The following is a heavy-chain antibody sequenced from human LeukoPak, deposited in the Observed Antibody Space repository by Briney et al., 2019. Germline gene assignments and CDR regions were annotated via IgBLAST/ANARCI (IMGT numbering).Heavy chain of an antibody. Sequence: PGRSLRLSCAASGFTFSSYGMRWVRQAPGKGLEWVAVIWYDGSNKYYADSVKGRFTISRDNSKNTLYLQMNSLRAEDTAVYYCAKEGYYGSGSYYMDVWGKGTTVTVSS. D-gene: IGHD3-10*01. CDR2: IWYDGSNK. CDR3: AKEGYYGSGSYYMDV. V-gene: IGHV3-33*06. J-gene: IGHJ6*03. CDR1: GFTFSSYG.